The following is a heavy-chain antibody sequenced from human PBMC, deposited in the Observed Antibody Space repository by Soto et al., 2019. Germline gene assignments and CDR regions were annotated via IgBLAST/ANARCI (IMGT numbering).Heavy chain of an antibody. CDR1: GFTFSTYW. V-gene: IGHV3-7*01. D-gene: IGHD6-25*01. Sequence: EVQLVESGGDLVQPGGSLRLSCAASGFTFSTYWMTWVRQAPGRGLEWVANIRKDASVIHYADSVEGRFTISRDNAKKSLYLQMSSLRAEHTAVYFCARDLSPADGNLFYEAFDIWGQGTVVTVSS. J-gene: IGHJ3*02. CDR2: IRKDASVI. CDR3: ARDLSPADGNLFYEAFDI.